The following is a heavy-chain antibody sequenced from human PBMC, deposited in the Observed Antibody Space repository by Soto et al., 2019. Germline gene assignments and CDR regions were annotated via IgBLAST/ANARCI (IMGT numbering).Heavy chain of an antibody. J-gene: IGHJ6*02. V-gene: IGHV1-58*01. CDR3: AAGGSSSSPYYYYGMDV. CDR1: GFTFTSSA. D-gene: IGHD6-6*01. Sequence: SVKVSCKASGFTFTSSAVQWVRQARGQRLEWIGWIVVGSGNTNYAQKFQERVAITRDMSTSTAYMELSSLRSEDTAVYYCAAGGSSSSPYYYYGMDVWGQGTTVTVSS. CDR2: IVVGSGNT.